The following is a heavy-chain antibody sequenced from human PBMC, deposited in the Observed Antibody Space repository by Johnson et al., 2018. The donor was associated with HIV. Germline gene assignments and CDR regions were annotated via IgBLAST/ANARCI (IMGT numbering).Heavy chain of an antibody. CDR3: AKRGSGWPSDAFDI. Sequence: VQLVESGGGVVQPGGSLRLSCAASGFTFSSYGMSWVRQAPGKGLEWVSGVTGTGGDTYYAESVKGRFTISRDNSKNTLYLQMNKLRAEDTAVYYCAKRGSGWPSDAFDIWGQGTMVTVSS. D-gene: IGHD6-19*01. V-gene: IGHV3-23*04. CDR1: GFTFSSYG. CDR2: VTGTGGDT. J-gene: IGHJ3*02.